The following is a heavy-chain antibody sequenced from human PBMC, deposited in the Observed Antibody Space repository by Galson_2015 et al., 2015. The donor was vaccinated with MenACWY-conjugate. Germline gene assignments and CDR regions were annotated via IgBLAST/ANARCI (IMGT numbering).Heavy chain of an antibody. CDR3: VRDIFMPSSSWYGPDAFDS. D-gene: IGHD6-13*01. J-gene: IGHJ3*02. CDR1: GFTFSNYW. CDR2: IKQDGGEK. V-gene: IGHV3-7*01. Sequence: SLRLSCAASGFTFSNYWMNWVRQAPGKGLEWVANIKQDGGEKYYVDSVKGRFTISRDNAKNSLHLQMNSLRAEDTAVYYCVRDIFMPSSSWYGPDAFDSRTQGTRLNVSS.